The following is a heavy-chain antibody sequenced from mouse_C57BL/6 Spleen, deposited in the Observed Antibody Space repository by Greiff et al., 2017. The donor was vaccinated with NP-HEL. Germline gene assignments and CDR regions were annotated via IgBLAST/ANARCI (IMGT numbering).Heavy chain of an antibody. Sequence: VQLQQPGAELVKPGASVKMSCKASGYTFTSYWITWVKQRPGQGLEWIGDIYPGSGSTNYNEKFKSKATLPVDTSSSTAYMQLSSLTSEDSAVYYCARSGKLWLKDYFDYWGQGTTLTVSS. J-gene: IGHJ2*01. CDR1: GYTFTSYW. CDR2: IYPGSGST. CDR3: ARSGKLWLKDYFDY. V-gene: IGHV1-55*01. D-gene: IGHD2-2*01.